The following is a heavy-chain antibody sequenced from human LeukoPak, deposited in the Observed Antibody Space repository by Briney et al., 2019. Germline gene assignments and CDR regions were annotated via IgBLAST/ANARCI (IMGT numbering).Heavy chain of an antibody. D-gene: IGHD3-22*01. J-gene: IGHJ4*02. CDR2: ISGSGDNT. Sequence: GGSLRLSCAASGFTFSSYAMSWVRQAPGKGLEWVSGISGSGDNTYYADSVKGRFTISRDDSKNTLYMLMSSRRAEDTAVDYCAHNRDSSGFYVDYWGQGTLVTVSS. CDR3: AHNRDSSGFYVDY. CDR1: GFTFSSYA. V-gene: IGHV3-23*01.